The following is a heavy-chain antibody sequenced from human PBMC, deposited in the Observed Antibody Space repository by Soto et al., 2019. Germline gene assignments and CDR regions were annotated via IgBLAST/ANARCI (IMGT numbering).Heavy chain of an antibody. CDR3: ARSDCSGGSCYSYSFAY. V-gene: IGHV1-18*01. Sequence: QVQLVQSGAEVKKPGASVKVSCKASGYTFTSYGISWVRQAPGQGLEWMGWISAYNGNTNYAQKLQGRVTMTTDTSTSTAYKELRSLRSDDTAAYYCARSDCSGGSCYSYSFAYWGQGTLVPVSS. CDR2: ISAYNGNT. CDR1: GYTFTSYG. D-gene: IGHD2-15*01. J-gene: IGHJ4*02.